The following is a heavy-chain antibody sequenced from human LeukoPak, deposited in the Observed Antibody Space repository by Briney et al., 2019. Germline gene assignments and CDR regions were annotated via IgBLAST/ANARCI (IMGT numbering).Heavy chain of an antibody. CDR2: INPNSGGT. CDR1: GYTFTACY. D-gene: IGHD2-2*01. Sequence: ASVKVSCKASGYTFTACYIHWVRQAPGQGLEWMGWINPNSGGTNYAQKFQGRVTLTRDTSITTAYMELSRLRSDDTAVYYCAKARGLYCSSTSCYDCDVWGKGTTVTVSS. CDR3: AKARGLYCSSTSCYDCDV. J-gene: IGHJ6*04. V-gene: IGHV1-2*02.